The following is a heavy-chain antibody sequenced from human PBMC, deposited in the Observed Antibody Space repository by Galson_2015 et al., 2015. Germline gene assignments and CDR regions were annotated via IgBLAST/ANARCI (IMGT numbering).Heavy chain of an antibody. CDR3: ARGGGSGWYWYFDL. D-gene: IGHD6-19*01. J-gene: IGHJ2*01. V-gene: IGHV3-74*01. CDR1: GFTFSNYW. CDR2: ISSDGSTT. Sequence: SLRLSCAASGFTFSNYWLHWVRHAPGTGLMWVSRISSDGSTTTFADSMKGRFTISRDNAKNTLFLQMNSLRPEDTAVYYCARGGGSGWYWYFDLWGRGTLVTVSS.